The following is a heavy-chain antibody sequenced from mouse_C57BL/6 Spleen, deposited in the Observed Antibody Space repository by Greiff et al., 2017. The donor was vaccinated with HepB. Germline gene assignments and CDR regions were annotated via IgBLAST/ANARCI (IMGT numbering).Heavy chain of an antibody. D-gene: IGHD3-3*01. CDR3: AREGQHY. J-gene: IGHJ2*01. CDR1: GYTFTSYW. V-gene: IGHV1-50*01. Sequence: VQLQQPGAELVKPGASVKLSCKASGYTFTSYWMQWVKQRPGQGLEWIGEIDPSDSYTNYNQKFKGKATLPVDTSSSTAYMQLSILTSEDSAVYYCAREGQHYWGQGTTLTVSS. CDR2: IDPSDSYT.